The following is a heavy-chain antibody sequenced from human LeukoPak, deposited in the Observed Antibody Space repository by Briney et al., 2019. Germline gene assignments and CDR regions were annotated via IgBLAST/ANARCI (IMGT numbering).Heavy chain of an antibody. CDR1: GGSISSFY. Sequence: PSETLSLTCTVSGGSISSFYWSWIRQPPGKGLEWIGYIYYSGNTNYNPSLKNRVTISVDTSENQFSLKLSSVTAADTAVYYCARGYSGSYGRFDYWGQGTLATVSS. D-gene: IGHD1-26*01. J-gene: IGHJ4*02. CDR3: ARGYSGSYGRFDY. V-gene: IGHV4-59*01. CDR2: IYYSGNT.